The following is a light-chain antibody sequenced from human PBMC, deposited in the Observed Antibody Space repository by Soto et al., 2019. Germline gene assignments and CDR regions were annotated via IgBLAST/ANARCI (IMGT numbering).Light chain of an antibody. CDR1: GSNIGAGYD. CDR3: QSFDRDLSGVV. V-gene: IGLV1-40*01. CDR2: DNT. Sequence: QSVLTQPPSVSAAPGQRVTISCSGSGSNIGAGYDVHWYQQLPGSAPQLLIYDNTNRPSGVPDRFSGSRSGTSASLAITRLQAEDEADYYCQSFDRDLSGVVFGGGTKVTDL. J-gene: IGLJ3*02.